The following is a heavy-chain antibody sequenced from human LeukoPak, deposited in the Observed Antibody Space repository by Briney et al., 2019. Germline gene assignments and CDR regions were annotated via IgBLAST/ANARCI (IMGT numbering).Heavy chain of an antibody. Sequence: PSETLSLTCAVYGGSFSGYYWSWIRQPPGKGLEWIGEINHSGSTNYNPSLKSRVTISVDTSKNQFSLKLSSVTAADTAVYYCAKYYYGSGFDYWGQGTLVTVSS. CDR3: AKYYYGSGFDY. V-gene: IGHV4-34*01. J-gene: IGHJ4*02. CDR2: INHSGST. D-gene: IGHD3-22*01. CDR1: GGSFSGYY.